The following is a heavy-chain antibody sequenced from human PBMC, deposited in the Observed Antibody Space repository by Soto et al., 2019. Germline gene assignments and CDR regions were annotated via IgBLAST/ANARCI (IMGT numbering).Heavy chain of an antibody. CDR3: LRSVRLGDLSFRY. V-gene: IGHV4-31*03. D-gene: IGHD3-16*02. CDR1: GGSITSGDYY. CDR2: ISYRGRT. J-gene: IGHJ4*02. Sequence: PSETLSLTCTVSGGSITSGDYYWSWIRQHPEKGLEWIGYISYRGRTYYNPSLKSRLTISLDTSKNQFSLKLTSVTVADTAVYYCLRSVRLGDLSFRYWSQVNLVPVSS.